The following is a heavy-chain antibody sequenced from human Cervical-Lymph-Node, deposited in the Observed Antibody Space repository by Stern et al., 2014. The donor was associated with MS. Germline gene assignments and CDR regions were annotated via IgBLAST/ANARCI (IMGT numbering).Heavy chain of an antibody. Sequence: VQLVESGAEVKKPGASVKVSCKASGYTFTSYYMHWVRQAPGQGLEWMGIINPSGGSTRYAQKFQGRVTMTRDTATSTVYMELSSLRSEDTAVYYCAREDDYGDYEGYYYYYGMDVWGQGTTVTVSS. J-gene: IGHJ6*02. CDR1: GYTFTSYY. CDR3: AREDDYGDYEGYYYYYGMDV. V-gene: IGHV1-46*01. D-gene: IGHD4-17*01. CDR2: INPSGGST.